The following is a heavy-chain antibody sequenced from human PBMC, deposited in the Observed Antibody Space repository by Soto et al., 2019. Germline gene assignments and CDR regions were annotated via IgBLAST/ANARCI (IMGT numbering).Heavy chain of an antibody. J-gene: IGHJ4*02. CDR2: IIPIFGTA. D-gene: IGHD3-22*01. CDR3: ASYYYDSSGYYPAFDY. V-gene: IGHV1-69*06. CDR1: GGTFSSYA. Sequence: SVKVSCKASGGTFSSYAISWVRQAPGQGLEWMGGIIPIFGTANYAQKFQGRVTITADKSTSTAYMELSSLRSEDTAVYYCASYYYDSSGYYPAFDYWGQGTLVTVSS.